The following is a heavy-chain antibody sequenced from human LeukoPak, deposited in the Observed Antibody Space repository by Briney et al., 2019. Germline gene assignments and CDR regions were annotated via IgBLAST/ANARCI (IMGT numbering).Heavy chain of an antibody. D-gene: IGHD6-25*01. CDR3: ARDDSGPQAFDL. CDR1: GFTVSSNY. J-gene: IGHJ3*01. V-gene: IGHV3-74*01. CDR2: VNPDGSNT. Sequence: PGGSLRLSCVASGFTVSSNYMSWVRQAPGKGLEWVSYVNPDGSNTNYADSVKGRFTISRDNAKNTLYLQMNSLRAEDTAMYYCARDDSGPQAFDLWGQGTMVTVSS.